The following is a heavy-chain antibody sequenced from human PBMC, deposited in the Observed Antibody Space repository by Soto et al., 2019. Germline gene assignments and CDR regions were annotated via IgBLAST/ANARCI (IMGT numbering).Heavy chain of an antibody. CDR1: GFTFSSYA. D-gene: IGHD3-16*02. CDR3: AKDIMITFGGVIATGY. CDR2: ISGSGGST. Sequence: EVQLLESGGGLVQPGGSLRLSCAASGFTFSSYAMSWVRQAPGKGLEWVSAISGSGGSTYYADSVKGRFTISRENSKNMLYLQMNSQRAEDTAVYYCAKDIMITFGGVIATGYWGQGGLVTVST. J-gene: IGHJ4*02. V-gene: IGHV3-23*01.